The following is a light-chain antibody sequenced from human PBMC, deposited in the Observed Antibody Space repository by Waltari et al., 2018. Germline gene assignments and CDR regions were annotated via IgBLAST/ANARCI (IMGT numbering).Light chain of an antibody. Sequence: LELTQSPSASASLGASVKLTCTLSSGYSSNVIAWLQQQPGKGPRYLMKVNSDGSHRKGDDIPDRFSASNSGTECYLTISSLQSEDEADYYCQTGGHGTWVFGGGTKLTVL. CDR2: VNSDGSH. J-gene: IGLJ3*02. CDR1: SGYSSNV. CDR3: QTGGHGTWV. V-gene: IGLV4-69*01.